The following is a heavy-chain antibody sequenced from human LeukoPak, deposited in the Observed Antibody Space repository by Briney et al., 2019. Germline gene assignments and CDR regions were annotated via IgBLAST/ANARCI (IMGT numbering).Heavy chain of an antibody. D-gene: IGHD2-15*01. CDR1: GFTFSSYS. CDR3: ARDWVGDV. CDR2: ISSSSSTL. J-gene: IGHJ6*02. Sequence: PGGSLRLSCAASGFTFSSYSMNWVRQAPGKGLEWVSYISSSSSTLYYADSVKGRFTISRDNAKNSLSLQMNSLRDEDTAVYYCARDWVGDVWGQGTTVTVSS. V-gene: IGHV3-48*02.